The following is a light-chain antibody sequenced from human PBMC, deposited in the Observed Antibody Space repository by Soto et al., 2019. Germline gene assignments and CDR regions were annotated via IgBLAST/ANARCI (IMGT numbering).Light chain of an antibody. CDR3: SSYSGTNYHYV. J-gene: IGLJ1*01. Sequence: QSALTQPPSASGSFGQSVTISCTGTSSDVGGYNYVSWYQQHPGKAPKLTIYEVSERPSGVPDRFSGSKSGNTASLTVSEFQADDEADYYCSSYSGTNYHYVFGTGTKVTVL. CDR2: EVS. CDR1: SSDVGGYNY. V-gene: IGLV2-8*01.